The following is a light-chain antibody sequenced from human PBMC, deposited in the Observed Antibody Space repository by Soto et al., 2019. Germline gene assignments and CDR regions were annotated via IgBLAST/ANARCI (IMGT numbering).Light chain of an antibody. CDR2: EAT. CDR3: CSYSTTTRMI. CDR1: SSDVGNSNL. Sequence: QSALTQPASVSGSPGQSITISCTGTSSDVGNSNLVSWYQHHPDKPPKLVIYEATKRPSGVSSRFSGSKSGNTASLTISGLQAEDEADYYCCSYSTTTRMIFGGGTKLTV. J-gene: IGLJ2*01. V-gene: IGLV2-23*01.